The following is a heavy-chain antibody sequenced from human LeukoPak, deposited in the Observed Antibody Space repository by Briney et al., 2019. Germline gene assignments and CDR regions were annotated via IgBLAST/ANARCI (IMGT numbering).Heavy chain of an antibody. CDR3: ARDRAYGGYHNRFDP. Sequence: GGSLRLSCAASGFTFSSYWMSWVRQAPGKGLEWVANKKQDGSEKYYEDSVKDRFTIIRDNAKNSLYLQMNSLRAEDTAVYYCARDRAYGGYHNRFDPWGQGSLVTVAS. CDR1: GFTFSSYW. D-gene: IGHD5-12*01. CDR2: KKQDGSEK. J-gene: IGHJ5*02. V-gene: IGHV3-7*01.